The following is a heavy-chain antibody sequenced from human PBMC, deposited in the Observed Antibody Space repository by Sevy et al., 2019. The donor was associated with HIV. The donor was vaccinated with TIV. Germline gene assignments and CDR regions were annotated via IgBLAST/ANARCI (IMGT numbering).Heavy chain of an antibody. CDR1: GFTFSTYD. D-gene: IGHD5-12*01. Sequence: GGSLRLSCAASGFTFSTYDMHWVRQAPGKGLEWVALIWYDGTNKYYADSAKGRFTISRDNSKNTLSLQMNSLRAEDTAVYYCARYRDGYNYDYWGQGTLVTVSS. V-gene: IGHV3-33*01. CDR2: IWYDGTNK. CDR3: ARYRDGYNYDY. J-gene: IGHJ4*02.